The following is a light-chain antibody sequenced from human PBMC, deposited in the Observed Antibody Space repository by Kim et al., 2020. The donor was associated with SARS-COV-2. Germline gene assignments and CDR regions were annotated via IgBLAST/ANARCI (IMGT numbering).Light chain of an antibody. CDR3: QQSSITPFT. V-gene: IGKV1-39*01. CDR2: AAS. Sequence: DIQMTQSPSSLSASVGDRVTITCRTTQSIPSHLNWYQRKPGRAPKLLISAASTLQGGVPSRFSGSGSETDFTLTISSLQPEDFATYFCQQSSITPFTFGPGTKVDIK. CDR1: QSIPSH. J-gene: IGKJ3*01.